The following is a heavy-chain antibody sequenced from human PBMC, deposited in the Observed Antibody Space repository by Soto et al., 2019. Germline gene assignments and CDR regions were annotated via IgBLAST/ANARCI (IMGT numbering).Heavy chain of an antibody. CDR3: AKERGLYDFWSGMDV. V-gene: IGHV3-30*18. Sequence: PGGSLRLSCAASGFTFSSYGIHWVRQAPGKGLEWVAVISYDGSNKYYADSVKGRFTISRDNSKNTLYLQMNSLRAEDTAVYYCAKERGLYDFWSGMDVWGQGTTVTVSS. J-gene: IGHJ6*02. CDR2: ISYDGSNK. CDR1: GFTFSSYG. D-gene: IGHD3-3*01.